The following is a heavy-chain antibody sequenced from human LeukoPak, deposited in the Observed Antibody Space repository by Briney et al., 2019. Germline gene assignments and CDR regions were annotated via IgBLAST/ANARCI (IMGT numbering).Heavy chain of an antibody. CDR1: GYTFTSYG. Sequence: AASVKVSCKASGYTFTSYGISWVRQAPGQGLEWMGWISAYNGNTNYAQKLQGRVTMTTDTSTSTAYMELRSLRSDDTAVYYCARGLFFDSTVIYGYYGMDVWGQGTTVTVSS. CDR2: ISAYNGNT. J-gene: IGHJ6*02. CDR3: ARGLFFDSTVIYGYYGMDV. D-gene: IGHD2-2*01. V-gene: IGHV1-18*01.